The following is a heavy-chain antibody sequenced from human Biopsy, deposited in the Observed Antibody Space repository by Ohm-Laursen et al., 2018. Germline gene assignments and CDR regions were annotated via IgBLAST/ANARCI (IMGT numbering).Heavy chain of an antibody. Sequence: SDTLSLTCAVSSGSISGYYWTWIRQAPGKGLEFIGYVYTSGSTNYNPSLKSRATISLDTSGNQVSLWLSSVTAADPAVYYCARGIAVVRSLDVGGQGTRVAVSS. CDR3: ARGIAVVRSLDV. V-gene: IGHV4-4*08. CDR1: SGSISGYY. D-gene: IGHD5-18*01. J-gene: IGHJ6*02. CDR2: VYTSGST.